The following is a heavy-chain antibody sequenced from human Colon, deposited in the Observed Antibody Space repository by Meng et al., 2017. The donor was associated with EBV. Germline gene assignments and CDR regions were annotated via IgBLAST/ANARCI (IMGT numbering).Heavy chain of an antibody. CDR2: IYYSGST. J-gene: IGHJ4*02. V-gene: IGHV4-30-4*01. CDR3: ARDRGGLGAFDY. CDR1: GGSISSGYYY. Sequence: QGQLVECGLALVKPSQPLSLLCTCSGGSISSGYYYRSLIRQPPGKGRGWIGYIYYSGSTYYHPSLKSRVTISVDTSKNQFSLKLSSVTAADTAVYYCARDRGGLGAFDYWGQGTLVTVSS. D-gene: IGHD5-12*01.